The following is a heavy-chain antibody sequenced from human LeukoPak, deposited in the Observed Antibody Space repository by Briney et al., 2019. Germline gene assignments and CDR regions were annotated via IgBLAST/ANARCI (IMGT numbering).Heavy chain of an antibody. V-gene: IGHV4-39*07. J-gene: IGHJ5*02. CDR3: ARVGSLRYFDWFKGFDP. CDR1: GASISSSNYY. D-gene: IGHD3-9*01. CDR2: IYSSGNT. Sequence: SETLSLTCAVSGASISSSNYYWGWVRQSPGKGLEWIGNIYSSGNTYYNASLKSRVTMYIDTSKNQFSLKLSSVTAADTAVYYCARVGSLRYFDWFKGFDPWGQGTLVTVSS.